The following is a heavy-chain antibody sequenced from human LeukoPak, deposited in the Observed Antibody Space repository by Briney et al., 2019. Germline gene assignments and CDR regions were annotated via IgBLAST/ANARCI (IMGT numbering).Heavy chain of an antibody. D-gene: IGHD5-18*01. CDR3: ARGGYIYGYVLDY. Sequence: GGSLRLSCAVSGFTFSSHWMNWVRQAPGKGLEWVANIKQDGSEKYYVDSVKGRFTISRDNAKNSLYLQMNSLRVEDTAVYYCARGGYIYGYVLDYWGQGTLVTVSS. V-gene: IGHV3-7*01. J-gene: IGHJ4*02. CDR1: GFTFSSHW. CDR2: IKQDGSEK.